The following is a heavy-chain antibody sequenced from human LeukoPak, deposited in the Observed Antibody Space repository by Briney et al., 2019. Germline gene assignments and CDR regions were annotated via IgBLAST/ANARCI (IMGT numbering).Heavy chain of an antibody. CDR3: AKHSSTSCVDY. CDR1: GFTFSSYG. CDR2: ISYDGSNK. D-gene: IGHD2-2*01. V-gene: IGHV3-30*18. J-gene: IGHJ4*02. Sequence: GGSLRLSCAASGFTFSSYGMHWVRQAPGKGLEWVAVISYDGSNKYYADSVKGRFTISRDNSKNTLYLQMNSLRAEDTAVYYCAKHSSTSCVDYWGQGTLVTVSS.